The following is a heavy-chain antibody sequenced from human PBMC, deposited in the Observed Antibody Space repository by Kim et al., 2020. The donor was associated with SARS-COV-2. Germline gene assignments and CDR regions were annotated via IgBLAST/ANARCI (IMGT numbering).Heavy chain of an antibody. CDR3: AREGFNIVVVPAGESTSYGMDV. CDR2: IYYSGST. CDR1: GGSVSSGSYY. J-gene: IGHJ6*02. V-gene: IGHV4-61*01. Sequence: SETLSLTCTVSGGSVSSGSYYWSWIRQPPGKGLEWIGYIYYSGSTNYNPSLKSRVTISVDTSKNQFSLKLSSVTAADTAVYYCAREGFNIVVVPAGESTSYGMDVWGQGTTVTVSS. D-gene: IGHD2-2*01.